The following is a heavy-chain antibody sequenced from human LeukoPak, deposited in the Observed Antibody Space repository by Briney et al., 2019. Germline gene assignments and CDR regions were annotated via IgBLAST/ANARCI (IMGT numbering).Heavy chain of an antibody. CDR2: SGSGGST. Sequence: PGGSLRLSCAASGFTFSSDAMSWVRQAPGKGLEWVSASGSGGSTYYADSVKGRFTISRDNSKNTLYLQMNSLRAEDTAVYYCAKTRYYDSSGYIPVYFDYWGQGTLVTVSS. CDR3: AKTRYYDSSGYIPVYFDY. V-gene: IGHV3-23*01. J-gene: IGHJ4*02. D-gene: IGHD3-22*01. CDR1: GFTFSSDA.